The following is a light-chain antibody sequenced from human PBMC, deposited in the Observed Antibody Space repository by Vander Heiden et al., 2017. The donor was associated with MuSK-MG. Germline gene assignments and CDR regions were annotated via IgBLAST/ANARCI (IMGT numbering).Light chain of an antibody. CDR2: ANV. J-gene: IGLJ2*01. CDR1: SSNIGAGYD. Sequence: QSVLTQPPSVSGAPGQRVTISCTGSSSNIGAGYDVHWYQQLPGTAPKLLIYANVNRPSGVPDRFSGSKSDTSASLAITGLQTEDEADYYCQSYDSLLSGSLFGGGTKLTV. V-gene: IGLV1-40*01. CDR3: QSYDSLLSGSL.